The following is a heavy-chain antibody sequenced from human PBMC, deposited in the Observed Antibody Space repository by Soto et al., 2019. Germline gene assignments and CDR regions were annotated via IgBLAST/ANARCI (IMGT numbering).Heavy chain of an antibody. V-gene: IGHV3-33*01. CDR1: GFTFSDYG. CDR2: IWFDGSNK. D-gene: IGHD4-17*01. Sequence: QVQLVESGGGVVQPGTSLRLSCAASGFTFSDYGMHWVRQAPGKGLEWVAVIWFDGSNKYCADSVKGRFTISRDNSKNTVDLQMDRLRADDTAVYYCARRRSTVTTAWFYHAMDVWGQGTTVTVSS. CDR3: ARRRSTVTTAWFYHAMDV. J-gene: IGHJ6*02.